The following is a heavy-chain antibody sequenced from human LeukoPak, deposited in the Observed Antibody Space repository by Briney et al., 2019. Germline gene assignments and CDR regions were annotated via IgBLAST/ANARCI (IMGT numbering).Heavy chain of an antibody. Sequence: SETLSLTCTVSGDSINTYYWSWIRQPPGKGLEWIGEINHSGSTNYNPSLKSRVTISVDTSKNQFSLKLSSVTAADTAVYYCARGRYYGGTYYYYYGMDVWGQGTTVTVSS. V-gene: IGHV4-34*01. D-gene: IGHD4-23*01. CDR1: GDSINTYY. J-gene: IGHJ6*02. CDR3: ARGRYYGGTYYYYYGMDV. CDR2: INHSGST.